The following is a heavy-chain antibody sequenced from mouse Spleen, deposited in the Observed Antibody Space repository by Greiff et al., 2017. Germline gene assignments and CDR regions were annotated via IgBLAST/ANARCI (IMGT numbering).Heavy chain of an antibody. CDR3: AREQLRLRYFDV. CDR1: GYTFTSYW. V-gene: IGHV1-64*01. Sequence: QVQLQQPGAELVKPGASVKLSCKASGYTFTSYWMHWVKQRPGQGLEWIGMIHPNSGSTNYNEKFKSKATLTVDKSSSTAYMQLSSLTSEDSAVYYCAREQLRLRYFDVWGTGTTVTVSS. D-gene: IGHD3-2*02. J-gene: IGHJ1*03. CDR2: IHPNSGST.